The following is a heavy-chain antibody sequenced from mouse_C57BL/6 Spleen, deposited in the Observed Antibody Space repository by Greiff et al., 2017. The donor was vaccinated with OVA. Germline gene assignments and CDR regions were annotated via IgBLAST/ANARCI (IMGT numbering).Heavy chain of an antibody. CDR1: GYAFSSSW. CDR2: IYPGDGDT. Sequence: VQLQQSGPELVKPGASVKISCKASGYAFSSSWMNWVKQRPGKGLEWIGRIYPGDGDTNYNGKFKGKATLTADKSSSTAYMQLSSLTSEDSAVYFCAREEDFYDYDGWYFDVWGTGTTVTVSS. J-gene: IGHJ1*03. CDR3: AREEDFYDYDGWYFDV. D-gene: IGHD2-4*01. V-gene: IGHV1-82*01.